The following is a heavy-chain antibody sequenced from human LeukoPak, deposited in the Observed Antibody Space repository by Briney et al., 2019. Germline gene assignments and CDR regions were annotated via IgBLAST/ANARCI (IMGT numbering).Heavy chain of an antibody. D-gene: IGHD2-2*01. CDR2: ISSDGSNR. J-gene: IGHJ4*02. CDR3: ARDRSGYCSSISCYWGSFDY. V-gene: IGHV3-30-3*01. CDR1: GFTLSSYA. Sequence: GGSLRLSCAASGFTLSSYAMHWVRQAPGKGLEWVAVISSDGSNRYYADSVKGRFTISRDNSKNTLYLQMNSLRAEDTAVYYCARDRSGYCSSISCYWGSFDYWGQGTLVTVSS.